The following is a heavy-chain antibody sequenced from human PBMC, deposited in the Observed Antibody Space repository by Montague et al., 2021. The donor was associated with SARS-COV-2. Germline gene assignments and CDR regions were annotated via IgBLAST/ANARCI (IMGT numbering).Heavy chain of an antibody. Sequence: SETLSLTCAVYGGSFSGYYWSWIRQPPGKGLEWIGEINHSGSTNYNPSLKSRVTISVDTSKNQFSLELSSVTAADTAVYYCARALPVTTFFYSYYDMDVWGQGTTVTVSS. J-gene: IGHJ6*02. CDR1: GGSFSGYY. D-gene: IGHD4-17*01. CDR2: INHSGST. CDR3: ARALPVTTFFYSYYDMDV. V-gene: IGHV4-34*01.